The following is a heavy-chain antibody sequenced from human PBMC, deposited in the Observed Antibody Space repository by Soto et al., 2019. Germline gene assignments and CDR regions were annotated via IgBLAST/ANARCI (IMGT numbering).Heavy chain of an antibody. V-gene: IGHV4-31*03. Sequence: SETLSLTCTVSGGSISSGGYYWSWIRQHPGKGLEWIGYIYYSGSTYYNPSLKSRVTISVDTSKNQFSLKLSSVTAADTAVYYCARSITGIAPYQFDYWGQGTLVTVSS. CDR2: IYYSGST. CDR3: ARSITGIAPYQFDY. D-gene: IGHD1-20*01. CDR1: GGSISSGGYY. J-gene: IGHJ4*02.